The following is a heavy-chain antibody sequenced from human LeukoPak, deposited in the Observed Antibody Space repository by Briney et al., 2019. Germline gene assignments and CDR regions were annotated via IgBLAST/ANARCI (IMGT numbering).Heavy chain of an antibody. Sequence: SETLSLTCAVYGGSFSGYYWGWIRQPPGKGLEWIGSIYHSGSTYYNPSLKSRITISVDTSKNQFSLKLSSVTAADTAVYFCARAIAARRRVGWDYFDYWGQGTLVTVSS. CDR1: GGSFSGYY. J-gene: IGHJ4*02. D-gene: IGHD6-6*01. CDR3: ARAIAARRRVGWDYFDY. V-gene: IGHV4-38-2*01. CDR2: IYHSGST.